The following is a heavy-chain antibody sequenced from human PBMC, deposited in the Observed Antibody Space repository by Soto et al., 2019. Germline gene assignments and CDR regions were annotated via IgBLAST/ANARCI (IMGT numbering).Heavy chain of an antibody. J-gene: IGHJ6*02. CDR2: INPNSGGT. CDR3: ARELFPSSLGVFFYGMDV. CDR1: GYTFTGYY. V-gene: IGHV1-2*04. Sequence: ASVKVSCKASGYTFTGYYMHWVRQAPGQGLEWMGWINPNSGGTNYAQKFQGWVTMTRDTSISTAYMELSRLRSDDTAVYYCARELFPSSLGVFFYGMDVWGQGTTVTVSS. D-gene: IGHD3-16*01.